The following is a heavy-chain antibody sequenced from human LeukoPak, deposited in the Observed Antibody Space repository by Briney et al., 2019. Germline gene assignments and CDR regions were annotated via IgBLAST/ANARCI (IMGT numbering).Heavy chain of an antibody. CDR3: ARAQDPSNYDFWSGYSYNWFDP. V-gene: IGHV1-69*13. Sequence: ASVKVSCKASGGTFSSYAISWVRQAPGQGVEWMGGIIPIFGTANYAQKFQGRVTITADESTSTAYMELSSLRSEDTAVYYCARAQDPSNYDFWSGYSYNWFDPWGQGTLVTVSS. CDR1: GGTFSSYA. CDR2: IIPIFGTA. J-gene: IGHJ5*02. D-gene: IGHD3-3*01.